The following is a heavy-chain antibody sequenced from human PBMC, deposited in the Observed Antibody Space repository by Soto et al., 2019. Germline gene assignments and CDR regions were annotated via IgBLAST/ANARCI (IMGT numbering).Heavy chain of an antibody. Sequence: GGSLRLSCTASGFTFSSYWMSWVRQAPGKGLEWVANIKQDVSEKYYVDSVRGRFTISRDNAKNSLYLQMNSLRAEDTAVYYCAREGRSGSYYFDYWGQGTLVTVSS. D-gene: IGHD1-26*01. CDR2: IKQDVSEK. CDR3: AREGRSGSYYFDY. CDR1: GFTFSSYW. J-gene: IGHJ4*02. V-gene: IGHV3-7*01.